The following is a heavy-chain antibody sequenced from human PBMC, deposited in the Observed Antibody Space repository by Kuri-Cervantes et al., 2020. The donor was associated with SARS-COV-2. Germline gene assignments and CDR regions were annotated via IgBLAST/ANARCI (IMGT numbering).Heavy chain of an antibody. CDR1: GYSISSGYY. J-gene: IGHJ5*02. CDR2: IYYSGST. V-gene: IGHV4-61*01. Sequence: ESLKISCAVSGYSISSGYYWGWIRQPPGKGLEWIGYIYYSGSTNYNPSLKSRVTISVDTSKNQFSLKLSSVTAADTAVYYCARDPNANHNTWFDPWGQGTLVTVSS. D-gene: IGHD4/OR15-4a*01. CDR3: ARDPNANHNTWFDP.